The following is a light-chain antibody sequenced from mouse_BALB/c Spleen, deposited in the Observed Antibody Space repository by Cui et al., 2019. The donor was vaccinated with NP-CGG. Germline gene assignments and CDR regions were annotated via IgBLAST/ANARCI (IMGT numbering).Light chain of an antibody. J-gene: IGLJ1*01. CDR3: ALWYSNHWV. Sequence: QAVVTQESALTTSPGETVTLTCRSSTGAVTTSNYANWVQEKPDHLFTVLIGGIKNRAPGVPAKFSGSLIGDKAALTITGAQTEDEAIYFCALWYSNHWVFGGGTKLTVL. CDR1: TGAVTTSNY. CDR2: GIK. V-gene: IGLV1*01.